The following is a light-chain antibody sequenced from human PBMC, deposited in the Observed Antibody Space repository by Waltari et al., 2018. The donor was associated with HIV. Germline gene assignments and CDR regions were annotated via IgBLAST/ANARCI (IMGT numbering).Light chain of an antibody. CDR3: QQANSFPRT. CDR2: SAS. V-gene: IGKV1-12*01. J-gene: IGKJ1*01. Sequence: DIQLTQSPSSVSASVGDRVTITCRANQNILNWLAWYQQKPGRAPKLLIYSASDLQYGVPSRFSGSGSGTDFSLTISSLQPEDFATYYCQQANSFPRTFGQGTTVEI. CDR1: QNILNW.